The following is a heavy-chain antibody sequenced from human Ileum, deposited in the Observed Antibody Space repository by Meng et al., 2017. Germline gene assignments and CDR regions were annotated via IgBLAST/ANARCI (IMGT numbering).Heavy chain of an antibody. J-gene: IGHJ4*02. CDR2: INHSGGT. CDR3: ASLRYNWNYSADY. Sequence: QMKLQPWGPGLLKPSETLSLTCAVYGGSFSGYYWSWIRQPPGKGLEWIGEINHSGGTNYNPSLKSRVTISVDKSKNQFSLKLISVTAADTAVYYCASLRYNWNYSADYWGQGTLVPSPQ. CDR1: GGSFSGYY. D-gene: IGHD1-7*01. V-gene: IGHV4-34*01.